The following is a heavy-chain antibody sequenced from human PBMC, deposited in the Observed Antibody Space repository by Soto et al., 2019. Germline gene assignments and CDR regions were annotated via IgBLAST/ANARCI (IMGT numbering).Heavy chain of an antibody. CDR3: ATYSFGDDFWSGYYSF. CDR2: FDPEDGET. J-gene: IGHJ4*02. CDR1: GYSLTVLS. D-gene: IGHD3-3*01. V-gene: IGHV1-24*01. Sequence: ASVKVSCKVPGYSLTVLSMHWVRQAPGKGLEWMGGFDPEDGETIYAQKFQGRVTMTEDTSTDTAYMELSSLRSEDTAVYYCATYSFGDDFWSGYYSFWGQGTLVTVSS.